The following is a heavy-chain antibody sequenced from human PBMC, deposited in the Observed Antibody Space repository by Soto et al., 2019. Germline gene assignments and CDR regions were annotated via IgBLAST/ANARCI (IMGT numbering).Heavy chain of an antibody. CDR1: GGSISSSSYY. D-gene: IGHD3-3*01. J-gene: IGHJ4*02. Sequence: SETLSLTCTVSGGSISSSSYYWGWIRQPPGKGLEWIGSIYYSGSTYYNPSLKSRVTISVDTSKNQFSLKLSSVTAADTAVYYCARQYYDFWSGYLDYWGQGTLVTVSS. CDR2: IYYSGST. V-gene: IGHV4-39*01. CDR3: ARQYYDFWSGYLDY.